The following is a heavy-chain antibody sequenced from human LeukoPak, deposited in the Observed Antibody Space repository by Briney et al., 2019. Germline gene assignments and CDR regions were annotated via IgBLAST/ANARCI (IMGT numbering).Heavy chain of an antibody. J-gene: IGHJ6*03. CDR3: ARVSSYYYMDV. CDR2: IKQDGSEK. V-gene: IGHV3-7*01. CDR1: GFTFSSYS. Sequence: GGSLRLSCAASGFTFSSYSMNWVRQAPGKGLEWVANIKQDGSEKYYVDSVKGRFTISRDNAKNSLYLQMNSLRAEDTAVYYCARVSSYYYMDVWGKGTTVTVSS.